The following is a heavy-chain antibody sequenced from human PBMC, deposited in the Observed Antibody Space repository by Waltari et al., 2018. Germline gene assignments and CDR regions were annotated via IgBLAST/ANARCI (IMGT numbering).Heavy chain of an antibody. J-gene: IGHJ2*01. CDR3: ARRGGDYCNVWGYFDL. V-gene: IGHV4-31*02. D-gene: IGHD3-16*01. CDR2: IYDSGRT. Sequence: IRQQPGGGLEWIGYIYDSGRTKYNPSLQSRVTILFDTSKNQCSLVLNSVTAADTAVYHCARRGGDYCNVWGYFDLWGRGTLVTVSS.